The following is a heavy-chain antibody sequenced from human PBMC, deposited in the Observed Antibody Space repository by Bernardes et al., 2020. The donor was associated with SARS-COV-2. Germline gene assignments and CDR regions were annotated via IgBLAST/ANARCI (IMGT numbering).Heavy chain of an antibody. D-gene: IGHD6-19*01. V-gene: IGHV4-61*02. CDR1: GGSISSNNYY. CDR2: IYNSGAT. CDR3: ARSSSRWLPRGGLYFEN. Sequence: SETLSLTCIVSGGSISSNNYYWNWIRQPAGKGLEWIGRIYNSGATNDNPSLRNRITMSVDTSRNQFSLELRSVTAADTAVYYCARSSSRWLPRGGLYFENWGQGTQVTVSS. J-gene: IGHJ4*02.